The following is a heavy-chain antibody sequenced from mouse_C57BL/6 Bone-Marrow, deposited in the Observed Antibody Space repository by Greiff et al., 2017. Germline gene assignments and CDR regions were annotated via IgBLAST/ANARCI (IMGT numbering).Heavy chain of an antibody. CDR3: AGGNYVFYAMDY. Sequence: VHVKQSVAELVRPGASVKLSCTASGFNIKNTYMHWVKQRPEQGLEWIGRIDPANGNTKYAPKFQGKATITADTSSNTAYLQLSSLTSEDTAIYYGAGGNYVFYAMDYWGQGTSVTVSS. V-gene: IGHV14-3*01. D-gene: IGHD2-1*01. CDR1: GFNIKNTY. J-gene: IGHJ4*01. CDR2: IDPANGNT.